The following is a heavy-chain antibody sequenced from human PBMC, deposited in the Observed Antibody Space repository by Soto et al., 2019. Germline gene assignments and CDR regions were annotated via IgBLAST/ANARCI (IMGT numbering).Heavy chain of an antibody. V-gene: IGHV3-23*01. Sequence: EVQLLESGGGLVQPGGSLRLSCAASGFTFSSYAMSWVRQAPGKGLEWVSAISGSGGSTYYADSVKGRFTISRDNSKNTLYLQMNSLRAEDTAVYYCAKDFAPYDNSQGQLYTGSAFDIWGQGTMVTVSS. CDR1: GFTFSSYA. CDR3: AKDFAPYDNSQGQLYTGSAFDI. J-gene: IGHJ3*02. D-gene: IGHD1-1*01. CDR2: ISGSGGST.